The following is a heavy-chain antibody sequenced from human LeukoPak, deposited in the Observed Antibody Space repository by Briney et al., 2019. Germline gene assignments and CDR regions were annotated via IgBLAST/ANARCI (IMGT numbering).Heavy chain of an antibody. J-gene: IGHJ3*02. CDR3: TRAFPFDDYGDPDAFDI. Sequence: SEALSLTWTVSGXSMSSGAFYWSWIRQHPGKGLEWIGNIYYSGSTYYNPSLKSRVTISVDRSKNQFSLKLTSVTAADTAVYYCTRAFPFDDYGDPDAFDIWGQGTMVTVSS. CDR1: GXSMSSGAFY. D-gene: IGHD4-17*01. V-gene: IGHV4-30-4*08. CDR2: IYYSGST.